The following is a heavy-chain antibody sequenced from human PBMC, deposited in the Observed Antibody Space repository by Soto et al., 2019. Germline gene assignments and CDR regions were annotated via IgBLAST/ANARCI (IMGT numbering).Heavy chain of an antibody. CDR3: ARDRPTMVRGVSKGGWFDP. V-gene: IGHV3-48*04. Sequence: GGSLRLSCAASGFTFSSYSMNWVRQAPGKGLEWVSDISSSSSTIYYADSVKGRFTISRDNAKNSLYLQMNSLRAEDTAVYYCARDRPTMVRGVSKGGWFDPWGQGTLVTVSS. CDR1: GFTFSSYS. D-gene: IGHD3-10*01. CDR2: ISSSSSTI. J-gene: IGHJ5*02.